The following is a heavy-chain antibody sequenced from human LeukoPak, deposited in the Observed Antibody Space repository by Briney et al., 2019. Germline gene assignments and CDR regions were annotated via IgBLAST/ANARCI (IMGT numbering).Heavy chain of an antibody. J-gene: IGHJ4*02. CDR3: ARGLSPQLTVKRPFDF. Sequence: GASVKVSCKVSGYTLTELSMHWVRQAPGKGLEWMGGFDPEDGETIYAQKFQGRVTMTEDTSTDTAYMELSSLRSEDTAVYYCARGLSPQLTVKRPFDFWGQGTLVTVSS. D-gene: IGHD1-1*01. CDR2: FDPEDGET. CDR1: GYTLTELS. V-gene: IGHV1-24*01.